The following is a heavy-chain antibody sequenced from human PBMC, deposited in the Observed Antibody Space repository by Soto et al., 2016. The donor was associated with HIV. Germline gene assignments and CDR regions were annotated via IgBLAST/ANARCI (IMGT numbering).Heavy chain of an antibody. D-gene: IGHD3-10*01. V-gene: IGHV4-34*02. Sequence: VQLQQWGAGLLKPSETLSLTCAVYGGSFSGYSWTWIRQPPGKGLAWIGEINHRGSTKYSPSLKSRVTISLDTSKNQYSLKLNSVTAADTAVYYCARGVGLQGVFPDYVGQGTLVTVSS. CDR1: GGSFSGYS. CDR3: ARGVGLQGVFPDY. CDR2: INHRGST. J-gene: IGHJ4*01.